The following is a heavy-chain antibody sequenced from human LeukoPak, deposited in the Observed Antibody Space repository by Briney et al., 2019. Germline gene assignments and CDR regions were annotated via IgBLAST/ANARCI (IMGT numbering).Heavy chain of an antibody. V-gene: IGHV3-48*03. D-gene: IGHD4-11*01. CDR2: ISSSGGTI. CDR1: GFTFSSYE. Sequence: GGSLRLSCAASGFTFSSYEMNWVRQAPGKGLEWVSYISSSGGTIYYADSVKGRFTISRDNAKNSLYLQMNSLRAEDTAVYYCARGYSNLDYWGQGTLVTVSS. CDR3: ARGYSNLDY. J-gene: IGHJ4*02.